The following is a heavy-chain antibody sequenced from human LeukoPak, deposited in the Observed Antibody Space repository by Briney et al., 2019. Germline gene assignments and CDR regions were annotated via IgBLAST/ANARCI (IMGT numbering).Heavy chain of an antibody. J-gene: IGHJ4*02. D-gene: IGHD2-2*01. Sequence: ASVKVSCKASGGTFSSYAISWVRQAPGQGLEWMGGIIPIFGTANYAQKFQGRVTITTDESTSTAYMELSSLRSEDTAVYYCARGYCSSTSCHPYYFDYWGQGTLVTVSS. CDR1: GGTFSSYA. CDR2: IIPIFGTA. CDR3: ARGYCSSTSCHPYYFDY. V-gene: IGHV1-69*05.